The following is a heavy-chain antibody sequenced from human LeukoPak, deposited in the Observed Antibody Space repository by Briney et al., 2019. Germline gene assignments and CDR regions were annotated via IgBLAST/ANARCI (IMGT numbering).Heavy chain of an antibody. Sequence: GGSLRLSCAASGFTFSSHAMSWVRQAPGKGLEWVSAISGSGGSTYYADSVKGRFTISRDNSKNTLYLQMNSLRAEDTAVYYCAKDFLLRDAFDIWGQGTMVTVSS. D-gene: IGHD2-15*01. J-gene: IGHJ3*02. CDR2: ISGSGGST. CDR3: AKDFLLRDAFDI. CDR1: GFTFSSHA. V-gene: IGHV3-23*01.